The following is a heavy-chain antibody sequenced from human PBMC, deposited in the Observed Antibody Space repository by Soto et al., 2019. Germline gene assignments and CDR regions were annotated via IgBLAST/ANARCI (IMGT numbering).Heavy chain of an antibody. CDR3: ARAILHQGNYYDSSGYWYYFDD. CDR2: IYYIGST. V-gene: IGHV4-31*03. J-gene: IGHJ4*02. CDR1: GGSIGSGGYY. D-gene: IGHD3-22*01. Sequence: PSETLSLTCTVSGGSIGSGGYYWSWFRQHPGKGLEWIRYIYYIGSTYYNTSLKSRVTISLDTSKNQFSLKLSSVTAAHTAVYYCARAILHQGNYYDSSGYWYYFDDWGQGTLVTVSS.